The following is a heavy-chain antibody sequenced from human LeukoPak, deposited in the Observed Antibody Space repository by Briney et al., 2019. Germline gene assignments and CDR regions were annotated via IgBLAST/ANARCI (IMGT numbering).Heavy chain of an antibody. Sequence: GGSLRLSCAASGFTFDDYAMHWVRQAPGKGLEWVSGISWNNGIIGYVDSVKGRFAISRDNAKSSLYLQMNSLRAEDTALYYCAREVAGTETLDYWGQGTLVTLSS. D-gene: IGHD1-14*01. J-gene: IGHJ4*02. CDR2: ISWNNGII. V-gene: IGHV3-9*01. CDR1: GFTFDDYA. CDR3: AREVAGTETLDY.